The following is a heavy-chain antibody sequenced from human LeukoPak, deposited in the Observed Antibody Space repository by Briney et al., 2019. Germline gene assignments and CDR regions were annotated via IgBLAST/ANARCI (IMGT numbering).Heavy chain of an antibody. V-gene: IGHV4-59*04. CDR1: GGSISSYY. J-gene: IGHJ4*02. Sequence: SETLSLTCTVSGGSISSYYWSWIRQPPGKGLEWIGYIYYSGSTYYNPSLKSRVTISVDTSKNQFSLKLSSVTAADTAVYYCARTRYYYNSRSYGAPYYFDYWGREPWSPSPQ. CDR2: IYYSGST. CDR3: ARTRYYYNSRSYGAPYYFDY. D-gene: IGHD3-10*01.